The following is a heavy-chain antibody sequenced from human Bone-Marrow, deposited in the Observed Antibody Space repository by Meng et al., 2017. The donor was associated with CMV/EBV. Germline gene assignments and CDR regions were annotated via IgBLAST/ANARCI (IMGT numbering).Heavy chain of an antibody. CDR1: GYTFTSYG. J-gene: IGHJ6*02. CDR3: ARDRYCSGGSCYSHYYYHYAMDV. V-gene: IGHV1-18*01. CDR2: ISGYSGTT. Sequence: ASVKVSCKASGYTFTSYGISWVRQAPGQGLEWMGWISGYSGTTNYAQKLQGRVTLTTDTSTSTAYMELRSLRSDDTAVYYCARDRYCSGGSCYSHYYYHYAMDVWGQGHAVNVYS. D-gene: IGHD2-15*01.